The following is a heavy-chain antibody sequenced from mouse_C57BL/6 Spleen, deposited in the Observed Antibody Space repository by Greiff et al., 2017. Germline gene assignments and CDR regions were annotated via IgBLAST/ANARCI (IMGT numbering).Heavy chain of an antibody. V-gene: IGHV1-54*01. CDR1: GYAFTNYL. Sequence: VQLQQSGAELVRPGTSVKVSCKASGYAFTNYLIEWVKQRPGQGLEWIGVINPGSGGTNYNEKFKGKATLTADKSSSTAYMQLSSLTSEDSAVYFGARNGGDYWGQGASVTVSS. J-gene: IGHJ4*01. CDR2: INPGSGGT. CDR3: ARNGGDY.